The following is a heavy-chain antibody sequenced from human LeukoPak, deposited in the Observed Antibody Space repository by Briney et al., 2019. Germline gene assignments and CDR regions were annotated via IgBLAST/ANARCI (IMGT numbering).Heavy chain of an antibody. Sequence: GGSLRLSCAASGFTLNSYGMAWVRQAPGKGLEWVAVIWYDGINKFHADSVKGRFTISRDNSKNTVYLQMNSLRAEDTAVYYCTRERKSGIAAFDYWGQGTLVTVSS. J-gene: IGHJ4*02. V-gene: IGHV3-33*01. CDR2: IWYDGINK. CDR1: GFTLNSYG. D-gene: IGHD6-13*01. CDR3: TRERKSGIAAFDY.